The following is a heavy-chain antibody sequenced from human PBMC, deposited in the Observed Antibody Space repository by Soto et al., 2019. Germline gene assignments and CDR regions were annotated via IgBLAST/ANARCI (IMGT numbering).Heavy chain of an antibody. D-gene: IGHD3-10*01. Sequence: VESLKISCQGSGYVFTTYWISWERQMPGKGLEWMGRIDPGDSYINYSPSFQGHVTISVDNSISTAYPPFHSLKASDTAIYYCARVRVSAFYEYWLDPWGEGTLVTVS. CDR1: GYVFTTYW. CDR2: IDPGDSYI. CDR3: ARVRVSAFYEYWLDP. J-gene: IGHJ5*02. V-gene: IGHV5-10-1*01.